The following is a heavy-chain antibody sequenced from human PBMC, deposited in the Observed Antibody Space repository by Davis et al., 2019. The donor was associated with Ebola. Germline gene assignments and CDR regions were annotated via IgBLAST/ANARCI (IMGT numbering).Heavy chain of an antibody. CDR2: INAGNGNT. CDR3: ARGQSGSDYSLWQY. Sequence: AASVKVSCKASGYTFTSYAMHWVRQAPGQRLEWMGWINAGNGNTKYSQKFQGRVTITRDTSASTAYMELSSLRSEDTAVYYCARGQSGSDYSLWQYWGQGTLVTVSS. CDR1: GYTFTSYA. V-gene: IGHV1-3*01. J-gene: IGHJ4*02. D-gene: IGHD3-10*01.